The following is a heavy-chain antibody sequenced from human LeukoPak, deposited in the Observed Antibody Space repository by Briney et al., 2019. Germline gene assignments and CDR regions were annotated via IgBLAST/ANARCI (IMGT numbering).Heavy chain of an antibody. D-gene: IGHD5-12*01. J-gene: IGHJ4*02. Sequence: GGSPRLSCAASGFTFSGSAMHWVRQASGKGLEWVGRIRSKANSYATAFAASVKGRFTISRDDSKNTAYLQMNSLKTEDTAVYYCTRLLGSGYSGQFFDYWGQGTLVTVSS. CDR2: IRSKANSYAT. CDR3: TRLLGSGYSGQFFDY. V-gene: IGHV3-73*01. CDR1: GFTFSGSA.